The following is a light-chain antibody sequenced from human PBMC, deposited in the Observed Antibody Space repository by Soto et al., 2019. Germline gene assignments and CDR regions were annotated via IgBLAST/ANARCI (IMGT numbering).Light chain of an antibody. V-gene: IGLV2-14*01. CDR2: EVS. CDR1: SSDVGGYKY. CDR3: ASYSSTSVI. J-gene: IGLJ2*01. Sequence: QSALTQPASVSGSPGQSITISCTGTSSDVGGYKYVSWYQQHPDKAPKLIIFEVSNRPSGISSRFSGPKSGNTASLTISGLQAEDEADYYCASYSSTSVIFGRGTQLTVL.